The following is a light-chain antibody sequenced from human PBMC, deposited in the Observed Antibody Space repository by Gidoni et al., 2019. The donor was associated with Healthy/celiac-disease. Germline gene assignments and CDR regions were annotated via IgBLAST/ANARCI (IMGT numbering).Light chain of an antibody. Sequence: QSVLTQPPSASATPGQRVTISCSGSSSNIGSNYVYWYQQLPGTAPKLLIYRNNQRPSGVPDRFSGSKSGTSASLAISGLRSEDEADYYCAAWDDSLSAYWVFGGGTKLTVL. J-gene: IGLJ3*02. CDR1: SSNIGSNY. V-gene: IGLV1-47*01. CDR3: AAWDDSLSAYWV. CDR2: RNN.